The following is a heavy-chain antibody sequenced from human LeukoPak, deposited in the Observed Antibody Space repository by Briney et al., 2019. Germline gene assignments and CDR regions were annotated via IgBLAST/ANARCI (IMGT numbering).Heavy chain of an antibody. J-gene: IGHJ4*02. CDR2: ISGTGGTT. CDR3: AKGRGTTVTAAANY. Sequence: PGGSLRLSCAASGFTFSNYSMSWVRQAPGMGLEWVSTISGTGGTTYYADSVKGRFTISRDNSKNTLFLQFNSLRADDTAVYYCAKGRGTTVTAAANYWGQGTLVTVSS. V-gene: IGHV3-23*01. CDR1: GFTFSNYS. D-gene: IGHD4-17*01.